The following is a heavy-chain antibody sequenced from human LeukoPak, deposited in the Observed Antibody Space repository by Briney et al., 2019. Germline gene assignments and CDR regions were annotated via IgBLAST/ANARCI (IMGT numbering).Heavy chain of an antibody. CDR2: IYYSGST. Sequence: PSETLSLTCTVSGGSVSSGSYYWSWIRQPPGKGLEWIGYIYYSGSTNYNPSLKSRVTISVDTSKNQFSLKLSSVTAADTAVYYCARDQYGDYDFDYWGQGTLVTVSS. CDR1: GGSVSSGSYY. D-gene: IGHD4-17*01. V-gene: IGHV4-61*01. CDR3: ARDQYGDYDFDY. J-gene: IGHJ4*02.